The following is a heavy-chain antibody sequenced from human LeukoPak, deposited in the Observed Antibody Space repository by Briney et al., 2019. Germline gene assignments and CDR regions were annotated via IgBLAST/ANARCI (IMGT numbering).Heavy chain of an antibody. CDR1: GFTFSSYA. V-gene: IGHV3-23*01. Sequence: PGGSLRLSCGTSGFTFSSYAMSWVRQAPGKGLEWVSHLSGSGGITYYADSVKGRFTISRDNSKNTLYLQMNSLRAEDTAVYYCAKGSRDSSGYYYSYYYYYMDVWGKGTTVTVSS. CDR2: LSGSGGIT. J-gene: IGHJ6*03. CDR3: AKGSRDSSGYYYSYYYYYMDV. D-gene: IGHD3-22*01.